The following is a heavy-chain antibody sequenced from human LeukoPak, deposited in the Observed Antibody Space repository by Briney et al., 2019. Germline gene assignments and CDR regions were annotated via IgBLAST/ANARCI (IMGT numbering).Heavy chain of an antibody. CDR1: GGSFSDNY. D-gene: IGHD4-23*01. V-gene: IGHV4-34*01. J-gene: IGHJ4*02. Sequence: KPSESLSLTCAVYGGSFSDNYWSWIRQPPGKGLEWLGEINHSGSTNYKPSLKSRVTISVDTSKSQFSLKLSSVTAADTAVYYCARGAHWVVKYFDYWGQGTLVTVSS. CDR2: INHSGST. CDR3: ARGAHWVVKYFDY.